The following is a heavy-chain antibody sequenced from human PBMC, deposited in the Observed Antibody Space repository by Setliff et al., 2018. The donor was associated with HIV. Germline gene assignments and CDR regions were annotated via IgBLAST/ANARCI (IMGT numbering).Heavy chain of an antibody. CDR1: GYSFTTYW. D-gene: IGHD3-9*01. CDR2: IFPGDSDT. CDR3: ARALDFLTEQLNWFFPL. V-gene: IGHV5-51*01. J-gene: IGHJ2*01. Sequence: GESLKISCKGSGYSFTTYWIVWVRQMPGKGLEWMGIIFPGDSDTRYSPSFQGQVTFSVDKSISVAYLQWNSLKASDTAIYYCARALDFLTEQLNWFFPLWGRGTLVTVSS.